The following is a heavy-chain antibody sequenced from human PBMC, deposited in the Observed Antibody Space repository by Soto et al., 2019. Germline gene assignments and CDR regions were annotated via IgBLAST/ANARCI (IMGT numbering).Heavy chain of an antibody. CDR1: GDTSSNYG. D-gene: IGHD1-26*01. CDR2: ILPVFGTT. V-gene: IGHV1-69*06. Sequence: QVQLVQSGAEVKKPGSSVKVSCKASGDTSSNYGVSWVRQAPGQGLEWMGGILPVFGTTTYARNFQGRITITANKSTSTVYMELTSLRSDDTATYYCARDPDEVVGTDYHYYGMDVWDQGATVTVSS. J-gene: IGHJ6*02. CDR3: ARDPDEVVGTDYHYYGMDV.